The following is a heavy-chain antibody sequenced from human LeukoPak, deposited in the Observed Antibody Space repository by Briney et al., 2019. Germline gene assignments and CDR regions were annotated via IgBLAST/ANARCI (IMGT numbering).Heavy chain of an antibody. CDR3: TLNYGSGSYADFFYYMDV. CDR2: IRTKPHNYAT. V-gene: IGHV3-73*01. CDR1: GFTFSGSG. J-gene: IGHJ6*03. D-gene: IGHD3-10*01. Sequence: GGSLRLSCAASGFTFSGSGIHWVRQASGKGLEWVGRIRTKPHNYATSYAASVNGRFTISRDDSKNTAYLQMNSLKTEDTAMYYCTLNYGSGSYADFFYYMDVWGKGTTVSVSS.